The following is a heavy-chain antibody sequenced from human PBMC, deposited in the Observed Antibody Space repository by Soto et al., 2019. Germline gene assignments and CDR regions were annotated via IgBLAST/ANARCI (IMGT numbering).Heavy chain of an antibody. CDR2: INPNSGGT. D-gene: IGHD6-13*01. J-gene: IGHJ5*01. Sequence: ASVKVSCKASGYTFTGYYMHWVRQAPGQGLEGMGWINPNSGGTNYAQKFQGWVTMTRDTSISTAYMELSRLRSDDTAVYYCARDSHPSSSWYFRRRYNWFDSWGQGTLVTVSS. CDR1: GYTFTGYY. CDR3: ARDSHPSSSWYFRRRYNWFDS. V-gene: IGHV1-2*04.